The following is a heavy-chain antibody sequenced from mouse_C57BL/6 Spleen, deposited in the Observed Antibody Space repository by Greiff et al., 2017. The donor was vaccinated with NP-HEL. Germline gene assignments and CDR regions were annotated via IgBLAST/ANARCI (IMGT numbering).Heavy chain of an antibody. Sequence: EVKLMESGGGLVQPGGSLSLSCAASGFTFTDYYMSWVRQPPGKALEWLGFIRNKANGYTTEYSASVKGRFTISRDNSQSILYLQMNALRAEDSATYYCARYKPGSSYAMDYWGQGTSVTVSS. CDR3: ARYKPGSSYAMDY. J-gene: IGHJ4*01. CDR1: GFTFTDYY. D-gene: IGHD1-1*01. CDR2: IRNKANGYTT. V-gene: IGHV7-3*01.